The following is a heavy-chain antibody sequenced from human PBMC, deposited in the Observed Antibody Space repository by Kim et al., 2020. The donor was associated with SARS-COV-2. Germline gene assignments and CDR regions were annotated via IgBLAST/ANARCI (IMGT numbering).Heavy chain of an antibody. Sequence: DSRKGRLTLSRDNAKNTLYLQMNSLRAEDTAVYYCARVGIAAAGTPFDYWGQGTLVTVSS. CDR3: ARVGIAAAGTPFDY. D-gene: IGHD6-13*01. V-gene: IGHV3-53*01. J-gene: IGHJ4*02.